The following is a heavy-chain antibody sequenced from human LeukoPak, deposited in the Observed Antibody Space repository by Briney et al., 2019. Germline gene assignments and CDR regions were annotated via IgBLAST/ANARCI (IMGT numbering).Heavy chain of an antibody. CDR1: GFTFGSYA. CDR3: AKEMGAAWVDAFDI. Sequence: PGGSLRLSCVASGFTFGSYAMSWVRQAPGKGLEWVSAISGSGGNTFYADSVKGRFTISRDNSKNTLYLQMSSLRAEDTAVYYRAKEMGAAWVDAFDIWGQGTMVTVSS. V-gene: IGHV3-23*01. D-gene: IGHD1-26*01. CDR2: ISGSGGNT. J-gene: IGHJ3*02.